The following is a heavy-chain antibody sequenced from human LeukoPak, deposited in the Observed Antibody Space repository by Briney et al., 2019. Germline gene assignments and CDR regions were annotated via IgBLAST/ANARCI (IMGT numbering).Heavy chain of an antibody. D-gene: IGHD3-22*01. Sequence: ASVKVSCKASGYTFTSYGISWVRQAPGQGLEWMGWISAYNGNTNYAQKLQGRVTMTTDTSTSTAYMELRSLRSDDTAVYYCATISGYDSRGPPFDYWGQGTLVTVSS. CDR1: GYTFTSYG. J-gene: IGHJ4*02. V-gene: IGHV1-18*01. CDR3: ATISGYDSRGPPFDY. CDR2: ISAYNGNT.